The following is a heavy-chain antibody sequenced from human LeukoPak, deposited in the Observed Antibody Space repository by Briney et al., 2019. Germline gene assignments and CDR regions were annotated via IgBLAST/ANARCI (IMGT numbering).Heavy chain of an antibody. V-gene: IGHV1-69*04. J-gene: IGHJ6*03. CDR2: IIPILGIA. CDR3: ARDALGITISGVDNMDV. Sequence: GASVKVSCKASGGTFSSYTISWVRQAPGQRLEWMGRIIPILGIANYAQKFQGRVTITADKTTSTAYMALSSLRSEDTAVYNCARDALGITISGVDNMDVWGKGTTVTVSS. CDR1: GGTFSSYT. D-gene: IGHD3-3*01.